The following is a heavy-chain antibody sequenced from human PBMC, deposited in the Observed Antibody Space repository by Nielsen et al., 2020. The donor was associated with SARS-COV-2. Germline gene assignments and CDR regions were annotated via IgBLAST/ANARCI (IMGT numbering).Heavy chain of an antibody. V-gene: IGHV3-13*01. CDR2: IGTAGDT. CDR3: ARERGGSGDYGMDV. J-gene: IGHJ6*02. D-gene: IGHD3-10*01. CDR1: GFTFSSYD. Sequence: GESLKISCAASGFTFSSYDMHWVRQATGKGLEWVSAIGTAGDTYYPGSVKGRFTISRENAKNSLYLQMNSLRAGDTAVYYCARERGGSGDYGMDVWGQGTTVTVSS.